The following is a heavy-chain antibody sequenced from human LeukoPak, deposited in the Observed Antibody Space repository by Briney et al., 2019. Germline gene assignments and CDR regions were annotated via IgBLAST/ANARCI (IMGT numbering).Heavy chain of an antibody. CDR1: GFTFSSYE. V-gene: IGHV3-48*03. CDR2: ISSSGNTI. CDR3: ARVNDYGDYGDFQH. Sequence: GGSLRLSCAASGFTFSSYEMNWVRQAPGKGLEWVSYISSSGNTIYYADSVKGRFTISRDNAKNSLYLQMNSLRAEDTPVHYCARVNDYGDYGDFQHWGQGTLVTVSS. J-gene: IGHJ1*01. D-gene: IGHD4-17*01.